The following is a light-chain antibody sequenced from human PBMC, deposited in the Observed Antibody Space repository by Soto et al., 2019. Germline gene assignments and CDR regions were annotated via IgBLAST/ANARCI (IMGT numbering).Light chain of an antibody. J-gene: IGKJ1*01. CDR2: WAS. Sequence: DIVMTQSPDSLAVSLGERATINCKSSQSVLYRSNNKNYLAWYQHKPGQPPKLLIYWASTRESGVPDRFSGSESGTDFTLTISSLQAEDVAVYYCQQYYKTPWTFGQGTKVEIK. CDR1: QSVLYRSNNKNY. V-gene: IGKV4-1*01. CDR3: QQYYKTPWT.